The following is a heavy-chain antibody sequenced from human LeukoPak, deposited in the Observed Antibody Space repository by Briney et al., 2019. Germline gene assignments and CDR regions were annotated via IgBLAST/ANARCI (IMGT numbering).Heavy chain of an antibody. J-gene: IGHJ4*02. V-gene: IGHV4-39*07. CDR2: IYYSGST. D-gene: IGHD3-3*01. CDR3: ASTKRFLPGY. Sequence: SETLSLTCTVSGGSISSSSYYWGWIRQPPGKGLEWIGSIYYSGSTYYNPSLKSRDTISVDTSKNQFSLKLSSVTAADTAVYYCASTKRFLPGYWGQGTLVIVSS. CDR1: GGSISSSSYY.